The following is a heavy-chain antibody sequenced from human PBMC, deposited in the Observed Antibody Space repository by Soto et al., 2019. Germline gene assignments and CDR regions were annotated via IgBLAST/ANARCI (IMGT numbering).Heavy chain of an antibody. J-gene: IGHJ5*02. V-gene: IGHV4-59*01. CDR2: MYYNGNI. Sequence: SETLSLTCNVSGGSISNYYWTWVRQSPEKGLEWIGYMYYNGNINYNPSLKSRVTISIDTSKNQFSLTLKSVTAADTAVYYCASGGNWFDPWGQGVPVTVSS. CDR3: ASGGNWFDP. D-gene: IGHD3-16*01. CDR1: GGSISNYY.